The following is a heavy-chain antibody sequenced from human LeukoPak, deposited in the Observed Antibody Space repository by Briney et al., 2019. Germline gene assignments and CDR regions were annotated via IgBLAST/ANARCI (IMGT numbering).Heavy chain of an antibody. J-gene: IGHJ4*02. CDR3: SRESGAFSPFGY. D-gene: IGHD1-26*01. V-gene: IGHV4-4*02. CDR1: GGSISRTNW. Sequence: SETLSLTCDVSGGSISRTNWWSWVRQSPGQGLEWIGEISLSGRTNYNPSLQSRVTMSLDESKNQLSLDLAAVTAADTAVYYCSRESGAFSPFGYWGQGTLVTVHS. CDR2: ISLSGRT.